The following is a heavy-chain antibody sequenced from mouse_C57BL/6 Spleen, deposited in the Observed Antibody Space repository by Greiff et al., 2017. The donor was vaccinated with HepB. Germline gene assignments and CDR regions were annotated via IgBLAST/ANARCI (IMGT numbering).Heavy chain of an antibody. Sequence: VQLKESGPELVKPGASVKISCKASGYSFTGYYMNWVKQSPEKSLEWIGEINPSTGGTTYNQKFKAKATLTVDKSSSTAYMQLKSLTSEDSAVYYCARRYYYGGMDYWGQGTSVTVSS. D-gene: IGHD1-1*01. CDR1: GYSFTGYY. J-gene: IGHJ4*01. V-gene: IGHV1-42*01. CDR2: INPSTGGT. CDR3: ARRYYYGGMDY.